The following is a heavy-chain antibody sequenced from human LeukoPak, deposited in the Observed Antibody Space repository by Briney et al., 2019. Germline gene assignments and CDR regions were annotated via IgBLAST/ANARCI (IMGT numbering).Heavy chain of an antibody. Sequence: PSETLSLTCTVSGGSISSYYWSWIRQPPGKGLEWIGYIHNSGRTNHNPSLKSRVTISIDTSKNQFYQKLSSVTAADTAVYYCAKGGTWDYWGYWGQGTLVTVSS. CDR2: IHNSGRT. CDR1: GGSISSYY. D-gene: IGHD1-1*01. J-gene: IGHJ4*02. CDR3: AKGGTWDYWGY. V-gene: IGHV4-4*09.